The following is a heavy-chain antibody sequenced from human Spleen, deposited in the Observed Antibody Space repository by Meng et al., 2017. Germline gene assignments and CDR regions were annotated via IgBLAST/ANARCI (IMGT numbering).Heavy chain of an antibody. CDR2: ISSSGTTI. V-gene: IGHV3-48*03. Sequence: GGPLRLSCAASGFSFSTYEMNWVRQAPGKGLEWASYISSSGTTIYYADSVRGRFTISRDNAKNSLYLQMNSLRVEDTAVYYCARGKGGYGSLDVWGQGTTVTVSS. CDR1: GFSFSTYE. CDR3: ARGKGGYGSLDV. D-gene: IGHD3-10*01. J-gene: IGHJ6*02.